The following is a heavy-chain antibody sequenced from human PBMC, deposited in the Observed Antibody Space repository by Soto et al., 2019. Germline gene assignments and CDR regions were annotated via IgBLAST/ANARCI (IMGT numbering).Heavy chain of an antibody. CDR3: ARSIVVVTALDY. J-gene: IGHJ4*02. D-gene: IGHD2-21*02. CDR1: GYTFTSYA. V-gene: IGHV1-3*05. Sequence: QVQLVQSGAEEKKPGASVKVSCKASGYTFTSYAMHWVRQAPGQRLEWMGWINAGNGNTKYSQKFQGRVTITRDTSASTAYMELSSMRSEDTAVYYCARSIVVVTALDYWGQGTLFTFSS. CDR2: INAGNGNT.